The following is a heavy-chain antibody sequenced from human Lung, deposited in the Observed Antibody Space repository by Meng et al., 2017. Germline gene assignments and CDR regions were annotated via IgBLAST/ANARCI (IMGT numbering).Heavy chain of an antibody. J-gene: IGHJ4*02. CDR3: ARDEDISAAGKLFGDY. CDR2: INPKSGDT. V-gene: IGHV1-2*06. CDR1: GYNGPDYW. Sequence: QWRRVPSGAEVKKPGASVDAPCKASGYNGPDYWLHWVRRAPGQGLEWMGRINPKSGDTHYAQRFQGSVTMTGDTSISTAYMELSGLRSDDTAMYYCARDEDISAAGKLFGDYWGQGTLVTVSS. D-gene: IGHD6-13*01.